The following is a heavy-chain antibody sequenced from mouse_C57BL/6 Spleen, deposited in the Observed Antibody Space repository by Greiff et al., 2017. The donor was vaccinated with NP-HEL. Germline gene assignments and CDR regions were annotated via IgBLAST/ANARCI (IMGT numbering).Heavy chain of an antibody. J-gene: IGHJ2*01. CDR3: ARLEDPYDLFSGFDY. Sequence: QVQLQQPGAELVKPGASVKMSCKASGYTFTSYWITWVKQRPGQGLEWIGDIYPGSGSTNSNEKFKSKATLTVDTSSSTAYMQLSSLTSKDSAVYYCARLEDPYDLFSGFDYWGQGTTLTVSS. CDR1: GYTFTSYW. D-gene: IGHD2-4*01. CDR2: IYPGSGST. V-gene: IGHV1-55*01.